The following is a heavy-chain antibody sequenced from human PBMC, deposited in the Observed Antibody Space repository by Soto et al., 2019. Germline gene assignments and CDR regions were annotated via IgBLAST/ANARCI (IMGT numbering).Heavy chain of an antibody. CDR2: ISSSSSYI. Sequence: EVQLVESGGGLVKPGGSLRLSCAASGFTFSSYSMNWVRQAPGKGLEWVSSISSSSSYIYYADSVKGRFTISRDNAKNSLYLQMNSLRAEDTAVYYCVRESHVYYGSGSYFDYWGQGTLVTVSS. CDR1: GFTFSSYS. D-gene: IGHD3-10*01. CDR3: VRESHVYYGSGSYFDY. J-gene: IGHJ4*02. V-gene: IGHV3-21*01.